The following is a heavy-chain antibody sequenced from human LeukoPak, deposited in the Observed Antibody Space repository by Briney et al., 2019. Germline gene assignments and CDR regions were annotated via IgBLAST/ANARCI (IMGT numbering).Heavy chain of an antibody. V-gene: IGHV4-59*12. CDR3: ARDSYGDYLSDF. CDR2: IYYSGST. CDR1: GGSISSYY. Sequence: SETLSLTCTVSGGSISSYYWSWIRQPPGKGLEWIGYIYYSGSTNYNPSFKSRVTISVDTSKNQFSLKLSSVTAADTAVYYCARDSYGDYLSDFWGQGTLVTVSS. J-gene: IGHJ4*02. D-gene: IGHD4-17*01.